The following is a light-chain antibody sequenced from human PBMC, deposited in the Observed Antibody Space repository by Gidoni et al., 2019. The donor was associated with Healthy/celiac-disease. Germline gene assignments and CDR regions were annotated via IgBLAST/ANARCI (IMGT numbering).Light chain of an antibody. J-gene: IGKJ2*01. CDR3: QQYNKWPPKYT. V-gene: IGKV3-15*01. CDR2: GES. CDR1: KSVSSN. Sequence: EIVMTQSPATLSVSPGERATLSCRASKSVSSNLAWYQQKPGQATRLLIYGESTRATGIPARFSGSGSGTEFTLTFSSLQSEDFAVYYCQQYNKWPPKYTFGQGTKLEIK.